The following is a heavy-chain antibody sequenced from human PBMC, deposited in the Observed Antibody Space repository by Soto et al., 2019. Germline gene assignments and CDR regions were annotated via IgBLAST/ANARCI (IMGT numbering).Heavy chain of an antibody. Sequence: PSETLSLTCTVSGGSVSSGSYYWSWIRQPPGKGLEWIGYIYYSGSTNYNPSLKSRVTISVDTSKNQFSLKLSSVTAADTAVYYWAREGEGGYSIDYWGQGTLVTVSS. CDR2: IYYSGST. J-gene: IGHJ4*02. D-gene: IGHD4-4*01. CDR3: AREGEGGYSIDY. V-gene: IGHV4-61*01. CDR1: GGSVSSGSYY.